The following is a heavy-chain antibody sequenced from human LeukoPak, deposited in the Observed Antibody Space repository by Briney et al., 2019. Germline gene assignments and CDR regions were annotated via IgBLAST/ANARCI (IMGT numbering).Heavy chain of an antibody. D-gene: IGHD3-22*01. CDR1: GFTLSTYG. J-gene: IGHJ3*02. Sequence: GRSLRLSCASSGFTLSTYGMNWVRQAPGKGLEWVAALSYDGYNDHYADSVRGRFTISRDNSKNTLFLQMNNLRAEDTAVYYCARSTGDSSGYWVDALDIWGQGTMVTVSS. V-gene: IGHV3-30*03. CDR2: LSYDGYND. CDR3: ARSTGDSSGYWVDALDI.